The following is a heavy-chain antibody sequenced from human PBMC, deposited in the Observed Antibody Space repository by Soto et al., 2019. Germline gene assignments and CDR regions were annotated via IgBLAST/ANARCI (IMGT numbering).Heavy chain of an antibody. V-gene: IGHV4-39*01. CDR3: ARHVRGWQLMLDN. CDR2: IYFSGST. CDR1: GGSISSSSYY. D-gene: IGHD6-13*01. J-gene: IGHJ4*02. Sequence: SETLSLTSTVSGGSISSSSYYWGWIRQPPGKGLEWIGSIYFSGSTHYNVSLTSRVTISVDTSRNQFSLKLSSVTATDTAVYYCARHVRGWQLMLDNWGQGSLVTVS.